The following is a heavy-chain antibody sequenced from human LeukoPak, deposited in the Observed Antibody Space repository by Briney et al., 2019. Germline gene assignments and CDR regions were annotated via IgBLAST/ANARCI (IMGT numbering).Heavy chain of an antibody. CDR3: ARHGESRSWQNWFDP. CDR1: GYSFTSYW. V-gene: IGHV5-51*01. J-gene: IGHJ5*02. Sequence: GESLKISCKGSGYSFTSYWIGWVRQMPGKGLEWMGIIYPGDSDTRYSPSFQGQVTISADKSISTAYLQWSSLKASDTAMYYCARHGESRSWQNWFDPWGQGTLVTVSS. CDR2: IYPGDSDT. D-gene: IGHD6-13*01.